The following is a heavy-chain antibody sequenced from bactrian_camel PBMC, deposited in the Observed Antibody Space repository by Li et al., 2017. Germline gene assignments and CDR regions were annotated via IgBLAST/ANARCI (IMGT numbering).Heavy chain of an antibody. CDR2: FYRGGGTT. V-gene: IGHV3S25*01. J-gene: IGHJ4*01. CDR1: GNAYSTYC. D-gene: IGHD1*01. CDR3: VKPNPDARGGFDH. Sequence: QLVESGGGLVQPGGSLRLSCAASGNAYSTYCMAWFRQAPGKGREGVATFYRGGGTTYYADSVKGRFTISQDNAKSTVYLQMNKLKPEDTAVYYCVKPNPDARGGFDHWGQGTQVTVS.